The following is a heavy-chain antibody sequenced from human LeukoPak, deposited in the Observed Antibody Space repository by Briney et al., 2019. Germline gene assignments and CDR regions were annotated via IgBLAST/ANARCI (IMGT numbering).Heavy chain of an antibody. V-gene: IGHV3-11*06. J-gene: IGHJ4*02. Sequence: GGSLRLSCAASGFIFSDYYMSWVRQAPGKGLEWVSYISSSSSYTNYADSVKGRFTISRDNAKNSLYLQMNSLRAEDTAVYYCARDPCSSTSCYGGSYYFDYWGQGTLVTVSS. CDR3: ARDPCSSTSCYGGSYYFDY. D-gene: IGHD2-2*01. CDR2: ISSSSSYT. CDR1: GFIFSDYY.